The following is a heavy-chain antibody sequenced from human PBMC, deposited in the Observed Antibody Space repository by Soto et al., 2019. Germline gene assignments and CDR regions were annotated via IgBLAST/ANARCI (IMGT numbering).Heavy chain of an antibody. CDR2: INPNSGGT. Sequence: QVQLVQSGAEVKKPGASVKVSCKASGYTFTGYYMHWVRQAPGQGLEWMGWINPNSGGTNYAQKFQGWVTMNRDTSISTAYMELSRLRSDDTAVYYCARDLSYYDILTGYLNYDAFDIWGQGTMVTVSS. J-gene: IGHJ3*02. D-gene: IGHD3-9*01. CDR1: GYTFTGYY. CDR3: ARDLSYYDILTGYLNYDAFDI. V-gene: IGHV1-2*04.